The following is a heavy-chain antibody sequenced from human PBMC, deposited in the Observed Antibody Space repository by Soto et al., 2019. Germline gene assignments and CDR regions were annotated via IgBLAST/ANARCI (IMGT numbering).Heavy chain of an antibody. Sequence: GGSLRLSCAASGFTFSSYEMNWVRQAPGKGLEWVSYISSSGSTIYYADSVKGRFTISRDNAKNSLYLQMNSLRAEDTAVYYCARARYDFWSGSFDCWGQGTLVTVSS. CDR2: ISSSGSTI. V-gene: IGHV3-48*03. D-gene: IGHD3-3*01. J-gene: IGHJ4*02. CDR1: GFTFSSYE. CDR3: ARARYDFWSGSFDC.